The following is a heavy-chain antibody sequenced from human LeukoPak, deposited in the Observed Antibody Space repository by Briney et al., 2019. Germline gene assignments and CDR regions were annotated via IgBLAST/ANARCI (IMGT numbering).Heavy chain of an antibody. CDR1: GFTFSSSW. D-gene: IGHD4/OR15-4a*01. J-gene: IGHJ4*02. Sequence: GGYLRLSCAASGFTFSSSWMSWVRQAPGKGPQWVANINEDGSAKSYVDSVKGRFTISRDNAKNSLHLQMNSLRAEDTAIYYCASGAVWGQGTLVTVSS. CDR2: INEDGSAK. CDR3: ASGAV. V-gene: IGHV3-7*01.